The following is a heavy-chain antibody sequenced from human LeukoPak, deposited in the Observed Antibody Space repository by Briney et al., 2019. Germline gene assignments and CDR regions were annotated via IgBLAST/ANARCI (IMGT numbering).Heavy chain of an antibody. Sequence: ASVKVSCKASGYTFTGYYMYWVRQAPGQGLEWMGWINPNSGGTNYAQKFQGRVTMTRDTSISTAYMELSRLRSDDTAVYYCARERGIAAAADAFDIWGQGTMVTVSS. CDR2: INPNSGGT. CDR1: GYTFTGYY. D-gene: IGHD6-13*01. J-gene: IGHJ3*02. V-gene: IGHV1-2*02. CDR3: ARERGIAAAADAFDI.